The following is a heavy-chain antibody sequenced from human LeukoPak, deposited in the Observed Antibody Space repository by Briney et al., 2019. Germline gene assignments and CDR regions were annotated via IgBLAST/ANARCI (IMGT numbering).Heavy chain of an antibody. V-gene: IGHV4-34*01. CDR1: GGSFSGYY. J-gene: IGHJ6*03. Sequence: PSETLSLTCAVYGGSFSGYYWSWIRQPPGKGLEWIGEINHSGSTNYNPSLKSRVTISVDTSKNQFSLKLSSVTAADTAVYYCARGPPSVSTYYCYYMDVWGKGTTVTVS. CDR2: INHSGST. CDR3: ARGPPSVSTYYCYYMDV. D-gene: IGHD3-16*02.